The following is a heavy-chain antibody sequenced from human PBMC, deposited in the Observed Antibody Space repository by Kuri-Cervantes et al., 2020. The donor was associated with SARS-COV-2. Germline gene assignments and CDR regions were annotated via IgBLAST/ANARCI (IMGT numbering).Heavy chain of an antibody. J-gene: IGHJ6*02. CDR2: ISAYNGNT. CDR1: GYTFTSYG. CDR3: ATDWVLSRVVISYGMDV. V-gene: IGHV1-18*04. Sequence: ASVKVSCKASGYTFTSYGISWVRQAPGQGLEWMGWISAYNGNTNYAQKLQGRVTMTTDTSTSTAYMELRSLRSEDTAVYYCATDWVLSRVVISYGMDVWGQGTTVTVSS. D-gene: IGHD3-3*01.